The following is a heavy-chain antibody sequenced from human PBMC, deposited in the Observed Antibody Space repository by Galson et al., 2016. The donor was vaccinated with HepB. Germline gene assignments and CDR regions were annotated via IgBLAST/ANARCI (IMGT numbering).Heavy chain of an antibody. CDR1: GFSFSTYW. Sequence: SLRLSCAASGFSFSTYWMSWVRQAPGKGLEWVAVMSYDGRSKYNADSVKGRFTISRDNSKNTVYLQMNSLRAEDTAVYYCARDPAARRPDYYFDYWGQGTLVTVSS. CDR2: MSYDGRSK. J-gene: IGHJ4*02. D-gene: IGHD6-6*01. CDR3: ARDPAARRPDYYFDY. V-gene: IGHV3-30*03.